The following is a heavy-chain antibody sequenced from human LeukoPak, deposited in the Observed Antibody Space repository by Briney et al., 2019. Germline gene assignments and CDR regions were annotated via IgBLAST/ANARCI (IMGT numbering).Heavy chain of an antibody. J-gene: IGHJ3*01. D-gene: IGHD1-1*01. Sequence: SETMSLTCTISGGSITNRNWWSWVRQPPGKGLEWIGEIYHTGITKYSPSLKSRVTISVDKSNNQFSLNVTSVTAADTAIYYWAGAFKLEIISIDLGGKGRLVAVSS. CDR2: IYHTGIT. CDR3: AGAFKLEIISIDL. CDR1: GGSITNRNW. V-gene: IGHV4-4*02.